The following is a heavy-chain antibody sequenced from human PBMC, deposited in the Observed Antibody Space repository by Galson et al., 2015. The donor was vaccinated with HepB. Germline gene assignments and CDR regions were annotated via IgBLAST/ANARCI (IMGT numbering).Heavy chain of an antibody. J-gene: IGHJ6*03. CDR3: ARDLAWGSSVAGTEHYHMDV. V-gene: IGHV1-18*01. Sequence: SVKVSCKASDYKFNTYGISWVRQAPGQGLEWMGWISGRNGNTKYAQKFQGRVTLTTDTSTNTAYMEVRSLRSDDTAVYYCARDLAWGSSVAGTEHYHMDVWGKGTTVTVSS. D-gene: IGHD6-19*01. CDR1: DYKFNTYG. CDR2: ISGRNGNT.